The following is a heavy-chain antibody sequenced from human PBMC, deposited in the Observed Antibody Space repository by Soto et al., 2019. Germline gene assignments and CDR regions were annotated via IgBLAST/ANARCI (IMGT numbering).Heavy chain of an antibody. J-gene: IGHJ4*02. D-gene: IGHD6-19*01. CDR1: GDSVSSNSAA. V-gene: IGHV6-1*01. CDR3: ARLAPGGSGGGGDY. Sequence: SQTLSLTCAISGDSVSSNSAAWNWIRQSPSRGLEWLGRTYYRSKWYNDYAASVKSRITINPDTSNNHFSLQLRSVTPEDTALYYCARLAPGGSGGGGDYWGQGTLVTVSS. CDR2: TYYRSKWYN.